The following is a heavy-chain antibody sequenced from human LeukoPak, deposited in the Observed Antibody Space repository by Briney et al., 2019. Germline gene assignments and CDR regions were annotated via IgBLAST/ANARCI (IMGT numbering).Heavy chain of an antibody. J-gene: IGHJ4*02. D-gene: IGHD3-3*01. Sequence: TGGAPRISCAGPGFTFSSYAMHWVRQAPGKGVGGVAGISYDGSNKYYADSVKGRFTISRDNSKNTLYLQMNSLRAEDTTVYYCARAPSYDFWSGYYLYWGQGTLVTVSS. CDR1: GFTFSSYA. CDR3: ARAPSYDFWSGYYLY. CDR2: ISYDGSNK. V-gene: IGHV3-30-3*01.